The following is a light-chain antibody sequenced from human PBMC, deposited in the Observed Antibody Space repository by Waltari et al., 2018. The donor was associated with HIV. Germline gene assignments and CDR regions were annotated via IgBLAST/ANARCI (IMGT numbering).Light chain of an antibody. CDR1: SSDVGGYDY. J-gene: IGLJ2*01. CDR2: DVN. Sequence: QSALTQPRSVSGSPGQSVTVSCTGTSSDVGGYDYVSWYQQHPGKASKLMIYDVNKLPSGVPDRFSGSKSGNTASLTISGLQAEDEADYYCCSYAGITRVFGGGTKLTVL. V-gene: IGLV2-11*01. CDR3: CSYAGITRV.